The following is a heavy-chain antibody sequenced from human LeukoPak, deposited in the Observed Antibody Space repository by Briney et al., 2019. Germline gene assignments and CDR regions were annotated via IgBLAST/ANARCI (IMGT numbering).Heavy chain of an antibody. V-gene: IGHV3-7*03. Sequence: GGSLRLSCAASGFTFSSHWMSWVRQAPGKGLEWVANIKQDGSEKYYVDSVKGRFTISRDNAKNSLYLQMNSLRVEDTAVYYCAKGHGDASGYYYFDSWGQGTLVTVSS. D-gene: IGHD3-22*01. J-gene: IGHJ4*02. CDR3: AKGHGDASGYYYFDS. CDR2: IKQDGSEK. CDR1: GFTFSSHW.